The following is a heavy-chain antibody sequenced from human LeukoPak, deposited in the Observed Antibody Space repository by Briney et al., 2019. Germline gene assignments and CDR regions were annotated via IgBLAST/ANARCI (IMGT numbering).Heavy chain of an antibody. CDR2: IKPSGGST. CDR3: ARGENWNYILVAPDFRI. CDR1: GYTFTSYY. J-gene: IGHJ4*02. V-gene: IGHV1-46*01. D-gene: IGHD1-7*01. Sequence: ASVKVSCKASGYTFTSYYMHWVRQAPGQGLEWMGIIKPSGGSTSYAQKFQGRVTMTRDTSTSTVYMELSSLRSEDTAVYYCARGENWNYILVAPDFRIWGQGTLVTVSS.